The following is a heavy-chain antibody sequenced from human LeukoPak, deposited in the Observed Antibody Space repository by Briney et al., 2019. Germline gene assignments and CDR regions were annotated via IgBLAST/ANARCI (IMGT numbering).Heavy chain of an antibody. J-gene: IGHJ4*02. V-gene: IGHV4-34*01. D-gene: IGHD3-9*01. Sequence: SSETLTLTCAVYGGSFSGYYWSWIRQPPGKGLEWIGEINHSGSTNYNTALKCRVTIPVAASKNQFSLKLSSVNAADTAVYYCARIRYFDWLRRYYFDYWGPGNLGTVSS. CDR1: GGSFSGYY. CDR2: INHSGST. CDR3: ARIRYFDWLRRYYFDY.